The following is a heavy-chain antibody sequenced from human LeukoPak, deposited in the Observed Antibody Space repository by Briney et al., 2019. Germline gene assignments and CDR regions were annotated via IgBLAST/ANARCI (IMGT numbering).Heavy chain of an antibody. CDR2: IYSDDDT. CDR3: ARLSNIAPRPVDF. V-gene: IGHV2-5*02. J-gene: IGHJ4*02. Sequence: SGPTLLQPTRTLTLTCTFSGFSLTTSEVGGGWIRQPPEKALEWLPLIYSDDDTHYNPPLKSSLTITEDTPKNQVGLPITNMDPVDTATYYGARLSNIAPRPVDFWGQGALVTVSS. CDR1: GFSLTTSEVG. D-gene: IGHD6-6*01.